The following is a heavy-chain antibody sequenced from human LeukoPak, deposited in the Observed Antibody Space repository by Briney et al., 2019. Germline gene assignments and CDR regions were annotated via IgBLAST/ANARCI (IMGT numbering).Heavy chain of an antibody. V-gene: IGHV1-46*04. D-gene: IGHD3-10*01. Sequence: ASVKVSCKASVCTFTIYYMHWVRQAPGQGLEWMGVINPSTGNTDSAQKLQGRFTMTRDTSTTTVYMELSSLRSEDTAVYYCARDPIMIRGVRSPGLDYWGQGTLVTVSS. CDR1: VCTFTIYY. J-gene: IGHJ4*02. CDR2: INPSTGNT. CDR3: ARDPIMIRGVRSPGLDY.